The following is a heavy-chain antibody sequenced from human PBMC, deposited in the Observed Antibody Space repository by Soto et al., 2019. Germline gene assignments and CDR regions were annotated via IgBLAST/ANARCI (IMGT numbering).Heavy chain of an antibody. Sequence: SETLSLTCTVSGGSISSRSHFWDWIRQPPGKGLEWIGSIYYSGSTYYNPSLRSRVTISVDTSKNQFSLKLSSVTAADTAVYYCATHLGLGTAMALYYYYGMDVWGQGTTVTVSS. CDR3: ATHLGLGTAMALYYYYGMDV. V-gene: IGHV4-39*01. CDR1: GGSISSRSHF. D-gene: IGHD5-18*01. CDR2: IYYSGST. J-gene: IGHJ6*02.